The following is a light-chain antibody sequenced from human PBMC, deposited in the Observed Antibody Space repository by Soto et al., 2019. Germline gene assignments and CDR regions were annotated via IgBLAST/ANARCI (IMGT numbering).Light chain of an antibody. J-gene: IGLJ1*01. CDR2: DVS. Sequence: QSVLTQPASVSGPPGQSITISCTGTSSDVGGYNYVSWYQHHPGKAPKLMIYDVSNRPSWVSNRFSGSKSGNTASLTISGLQPEDEADYYCSSYTTSNTRQIVFGTGTKVTVL. CDR3: SSYTTSNTRQIV. V-gene: IGLV2-14*03. CDR1: SSDVGGYNY.